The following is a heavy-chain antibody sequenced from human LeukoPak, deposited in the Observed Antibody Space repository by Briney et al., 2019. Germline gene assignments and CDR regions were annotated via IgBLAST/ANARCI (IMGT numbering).Heavy chain of an antibody. CDR3: ARFPMPSMTTVIHGDY. Sequence: GGSLRLSCAASGFTFSSYGMHWVRQAPGKGLEWVAVIWHDGSNTYYADSVKGRFLLSRDNSLNTLYLQMNGLRAEDTAVYYCARFPMPSMTTVIHGDYWGQGTLVTVSS. CDR2: IWHDGSNT. V-gene: IGHV3-33*01. CDR1: GFTFSSYG. D-gene: IGHD4-17*01. J-gene: IGHJ4*02.